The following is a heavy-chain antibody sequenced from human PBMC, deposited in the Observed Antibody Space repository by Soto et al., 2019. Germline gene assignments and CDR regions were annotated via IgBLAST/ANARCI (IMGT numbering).Heavy chain of an antibody. D-gene: IGHD3-22*01. CDR2: IYYSGST. V-gene: IGHV4-61*01. J-gene: IGHJ6*02. CDR1: GGSVSRGSYY. CDR3: ARDYDSSGYYYGENGIYYYGMDV. Sequence: SETLSLTCTVSGGSVSRGSYYWSWIRQPPGKGLEWIGYIYYSGSTNYNPSLKSRVTISVDTSKNQFSLKLSSVTAADTAVYYCARDYDSSGYYYGENGIYYYGMDVWGQGTTVTVSS.